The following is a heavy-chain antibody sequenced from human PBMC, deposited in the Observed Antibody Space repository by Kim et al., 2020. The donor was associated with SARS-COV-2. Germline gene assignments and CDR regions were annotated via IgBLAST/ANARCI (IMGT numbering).Heavy chain of an antibody. J-gene: IGHJ6*02. V-gene: IGHV3-21*01. CDR3: ARDGFPDYDILTGSLESLAGMDV. D-gene: IGHD3-9*01. CDR1: GFTFSSYS. CDR2: ISSSSSYI. Sequence: GGSLRLSCAASGFTFSSYSMNWVRQAPGKGLEWVSSISSSSSYIYYADSVKGRFTISRDNAKNSLYLQMNSLRAEDTAVYYCARDGFPDYDILTGSLESLAGMDVWGQGTTVTVSS.